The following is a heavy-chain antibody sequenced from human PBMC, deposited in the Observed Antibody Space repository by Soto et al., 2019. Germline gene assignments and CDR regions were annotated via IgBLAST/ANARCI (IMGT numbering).Heavy chain of an antibody. CDR3: ASSTANEPPYAFDI. D-gene: IGHD4-17*01. J-gene: IGHJ3*02. CDR2: IYHSGST. V-gene: IGHV4-4*02. CDR1: SGSISSSNW. Sequence: SETLSLTCAVSSGSISSSNWWSWVRQPPGKGLEWIGEIYHSGSTNYNPSLKSRVTISVDKSKNQFSLKLSSVTAADTAVYYCASSTANEPPYAFDIWGQGTMVTVSS.